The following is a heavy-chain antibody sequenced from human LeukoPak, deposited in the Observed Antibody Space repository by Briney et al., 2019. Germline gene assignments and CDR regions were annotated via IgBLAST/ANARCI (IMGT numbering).Heavy chain of an antibody. CDR3: ARELGLRRESGGIDY. V-gene: IGHV3-33*01. Sequence: PGKSLRLSCAASGFTFSTYVMHWVRQAPGKGLEWVALIWYDGSNKYYADSVKGRFTISRDNSKNTVYLQMNSLRAEDTAVYYCARELGLRRESGGIDYWGQGTLVTVSS. D-gene: IGHD1-7*01. CDR1: GFTFSTYV. CDR2: IWYDGSNK. J-gene: IGHJ4*02.